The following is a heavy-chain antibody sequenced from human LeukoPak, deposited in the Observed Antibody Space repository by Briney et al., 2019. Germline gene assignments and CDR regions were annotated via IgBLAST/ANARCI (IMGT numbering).Heavy chain of an antibody. J-gene: IGHJ4*02. D-gene: IGHD5-12*01. Sequence: QPGRSLRLPCAASGFTFSSYAMHWVHQAPGKGLEWVAVISYDGSNKYYADSVKGRFTIFRDNSKNTLYLQMNSLRAEDTAVYYCARVATKFFDYWGQGTLVTVSS. V-gene: IGHV3-30*04. CDR3: ARVATKFFDY. CDR1: GFTFSSYA. CDR2: ISYDGSNK.